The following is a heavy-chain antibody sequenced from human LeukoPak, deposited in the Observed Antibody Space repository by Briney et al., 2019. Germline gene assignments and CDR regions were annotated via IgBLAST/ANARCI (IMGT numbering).Heavy chain of an antibody. CDR2: IYYSGST. Sequence: SETLSLTCTVSGGSISSGDYYWSWIRQPPGKGLEWIGYIYYSGSTYYNPFLKSRVTISVDTSKNQFSLKLSSVTAADTAVYYCARDWFGDPQAVWGQGTTVTVSS. D-gene: IGHD3-10*01. V-gene: IGHV4-30-4*01. J-gene: IGHJ6*02. CDR1: GGSISSGDYY. CDR3: ARDWFGDPQAV.